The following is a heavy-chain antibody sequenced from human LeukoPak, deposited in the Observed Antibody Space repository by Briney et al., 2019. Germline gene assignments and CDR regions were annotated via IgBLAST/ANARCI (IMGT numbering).Heavy chain of an antibody. CDR3: AREGIVVVPAAQAPYYYYMDV. J-gene: IGHJ6*03. Sequence: ASVKVSCKASGYTFTGYYMHWVRQAPGQGLEWMGWINPNSGGTNYAQKFQGRVTMTRDTSISTAYMELSRLRSDDTAVYYCAREGIVVVPAAQAPYYYYMDVWGKGTTVTVSS. D-gene: IGHD2-2*01. CDR2: INPNSGGT. CDR1: GYTFTGYY. V-gene: IGHV1-2*02.